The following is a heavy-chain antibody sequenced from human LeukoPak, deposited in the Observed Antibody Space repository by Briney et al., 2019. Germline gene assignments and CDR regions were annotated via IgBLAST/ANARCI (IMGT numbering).Heavy chain of an antibody. CDR3: ARDMNGVVDY. Sequence: SETLSLTCAVSGGSISSGGYFWSWIRQPPGKGLEWIGYIYHSGSTYYNPSLKSRVTISVDRSKNQFSLKLSSVTAADTAVYYCARDMNGVVDYWGQGTLVTVSS. J-gene: IGHJ4*02. CDR1: GGSISSGGYF. CDR2: IYHSGST. D-gene: IGHD4-17*01. V-gene: IGHV4-30-2*01.